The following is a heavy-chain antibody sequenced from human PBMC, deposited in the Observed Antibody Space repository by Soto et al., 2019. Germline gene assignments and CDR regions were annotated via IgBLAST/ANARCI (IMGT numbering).Heavy chain of an antibody. CDR2: ISYDGSNK. D-gene: IGHD6-19*01. CDR1: GFTFSSYG. Sequence: GGSLRLSCAASGFTFSSYGMHWVRQAPGKGLEWVAVISYDGSNKYYADSVKGRFTISRDNSKNTLYLQMNSLRAEDTAVYYCAKATEQWLALWGPWFDPWGQGTMVTVYS. J-gene: IGHJ5*02. CDR3: AKATEQWLALWGPWFDP. V-gene: IGHV3-30*18.